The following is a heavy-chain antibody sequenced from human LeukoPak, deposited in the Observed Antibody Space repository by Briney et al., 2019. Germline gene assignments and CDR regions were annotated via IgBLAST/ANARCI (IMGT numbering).Heavy chain of an antibody. J-gene: IGHJ6*03. CDR1: GGTFSSYA. Sequence: SVKVSCKASGGTFSSYAISWVRQAPGQGLEWVGGIIPIFGTANYAQKFQGRVTITADESTSTAYMELSSLRSEDTAVYYCARDFYCSSTSCYGNMDVWGKGTTVTVSS. D-gene: IGHD2-2*01. CDR3: ARDFYCSSTSCYGNMDV. V-gene: IGHV1-69*13. CDR2: IIPIFGTA.